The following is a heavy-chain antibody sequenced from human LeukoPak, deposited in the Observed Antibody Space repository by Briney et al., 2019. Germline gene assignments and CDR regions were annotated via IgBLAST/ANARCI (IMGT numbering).Heavy chain of an antibody. CDR3: ARSPSYYYDSSGWPSDY. J-gene: IGHJ4*02. CDR1: GDSVSSNSAA. CDR2: TYYRSKWYN. V-gene: IGHV6-1*01. D-gene: IGHD3-22*01. Sequence: SQTLSLTCAISGDSVSSNSAAWNWIRQSPSRGLEWLGRTYYRSKWYNDYAVSVKSRITINPDTSKNQFSLQLNSVTPEDTAVYYCARSPSYYYDSSGWPSDYWGQGTLVTVSS.